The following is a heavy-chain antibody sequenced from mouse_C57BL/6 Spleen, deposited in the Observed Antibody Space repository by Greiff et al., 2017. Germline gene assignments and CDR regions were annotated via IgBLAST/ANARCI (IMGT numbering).Heavy chain of an antibody. CDR1: GFTFSSYA. V-gene: IGHV5-4*01. J-gene: IGHJ2*01. CDR3: AREGLGRDFDY. CDR2: ISDGGSYT. Sequence: EVKLMESGGGLVKPGGSLKLSCAASGFTFSSYAMSWVRQTPEQRLEWVATISDGGSYTDYPDNVKGQFTISRDNAKNNLDLQMSHLKSEDTAMYYCAREGLGRDFDYWGQGTTLTVSS. D-gene: IGHD4-1*01.